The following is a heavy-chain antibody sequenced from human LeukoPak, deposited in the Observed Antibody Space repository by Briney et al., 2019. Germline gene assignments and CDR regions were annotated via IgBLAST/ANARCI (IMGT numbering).Heavy chain of an antibody. J-gene: IGHJ4*02. V-gene: IGHV3-30*18. D-gene: IGHD1-26*01. Sequence: HPGSSLRLSCAASGFTFSSYGMHWVRQAPGKGLEWVAVISYDGSNKYYADSVKGRFTISRDNSKNTLYLQMNSLRAEDTAVYYCAKDGPFEIWSHTWDYFDYWGQGTLVTVSS. CDR2: ISYDGSNK. CDR3: AKDGPFEIWSHTWDYFDY. CDR1: GFTFSSYG.